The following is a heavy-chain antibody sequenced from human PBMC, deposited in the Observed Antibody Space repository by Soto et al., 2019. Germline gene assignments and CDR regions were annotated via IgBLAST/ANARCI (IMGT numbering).Heavy chain of an antibody. D-gene: IGHD3-22*01. V-gene: IGHV4-30-2*01. J-gene: IGHJ3*02. CDR1: GGSISSGGYS. Sequence: QLQLQESGSGLVKPSQTLSLTCAVSGGSISSGGYSWSWIRQPPGKGLEWIGYIYHSGSTYYNPSLKSQVXXSXDXXKNQFSLKLSSVTAADTAVYYCARDGVYDSLAFDIWGQGTMVTVSS. CDR3: ARDGVYDSLAFDI. CDR2: IYHSGST.